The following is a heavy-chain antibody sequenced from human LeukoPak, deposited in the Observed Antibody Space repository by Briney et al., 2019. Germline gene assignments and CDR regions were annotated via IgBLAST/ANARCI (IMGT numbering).Heavy chain of an antibody. CDR3: ARGCVVVPAARTEYNWFDP. J-gene: IGHJ5*02. V-gene: IGHV1-69*01. CDR1: GGTFSSYA. CDR2: IIPIFGTA. Sequence: RASVKVSCKASGGTFSSYAISWVRQAPGQGLEWMGGIIPIFGTANYAQKFQGRVTITADESTSTAYMELSSLRSEDTAVYYCARGCVVVPAARTEYNWFDPWGQGTLVTVSS. D-gene: IGHD2-2*01.